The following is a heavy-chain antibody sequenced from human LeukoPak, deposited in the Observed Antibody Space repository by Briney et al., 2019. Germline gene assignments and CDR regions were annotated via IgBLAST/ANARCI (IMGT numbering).Heavy chain of an antibody. D-gene: IGHD3-10*01. CDR1: GGSISSDY. Sequence: SETLSLTCTVSGGSISSDYWSWIRQPAGKGLEWIGRIYTTGSTNYNPSLKSRVTMSVDTSKNQFSLKLSSVTAADTAVYYCARTMVRGVINGFDPWGQGTLVTVSS. CDR3: ARTMVRGVINGFDP. CDR2: IYTTGST. V-gene: IGHV4-4*07. J-gene: IGHJ5*02.